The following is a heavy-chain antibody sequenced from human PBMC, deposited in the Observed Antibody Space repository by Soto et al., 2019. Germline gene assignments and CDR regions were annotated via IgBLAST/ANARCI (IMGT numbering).Heavy chain of an antibody. CDR2: ITTYNGKA. V-gene: IGHV1-18*01. J-gene: IGHJ4*02. Sequence: QVLLVQSGAAVKKPGASVKVSCKVSGYSFINYGISWVRQAPGQGLEWMGGITTYNGKANYAQKFQGRVTMTTDTSTSIAYMELRSLRSDDTAVYYCARDRDSSGSLSGYWGQGTLVTVSS. CDR1: GYSFINYG. D-gene: IGHD3-22*01. CDR3: ARDRDSSGSLSGY.